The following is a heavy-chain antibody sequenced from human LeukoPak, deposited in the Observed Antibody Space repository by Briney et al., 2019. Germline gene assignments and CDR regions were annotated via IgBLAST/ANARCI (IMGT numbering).Heavy chain of an antibody. J-gene: IGHJ4*02. D-gene: IGHD2-15*01. V-gene: IGHV3-7*01. CDR2: INQDGIDK. CDR3: SRDPFSLDGQGFCRGGSCSQRDS. Sequence: GGSLRLSCAASGFTFSSYWMGWVRQAPGKGLEWVANINQDGIDKYYVDSVKGRFTISRDNAKNSLYLQMNSLRGEDTAVYYCSRDPFSLDGQGFCRGGSCSQRDSWGQGILVTVSS. CDR1: GFTFSSYW.